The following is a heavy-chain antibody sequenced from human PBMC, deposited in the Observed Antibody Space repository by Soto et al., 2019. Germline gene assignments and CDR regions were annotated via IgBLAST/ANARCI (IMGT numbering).Heavy chain of an antibody. CDR2: INPSGGST. V-gene: IGHV1-46*01. D-gene: IGHD2-8*01. Sequence: ASVKVSCKASGYTFTSYYMHWVRQAPGQGLEWMGIINPSGGSTSYAQKFQGRVTMTRDTSTSTVYMEVSSLRSEDTAVYSCARDHRDWTKGVCYYYYYYGMDVWGQGTTVTVSS. CDR1: GYTFTSYY. CDR3: ARDHRDWTKGVCYYYYYYGMDV. J-gene: IGHJ6*02.